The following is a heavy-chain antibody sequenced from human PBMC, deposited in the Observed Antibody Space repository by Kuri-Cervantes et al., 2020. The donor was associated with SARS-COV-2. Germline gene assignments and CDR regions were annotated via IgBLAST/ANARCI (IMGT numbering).Heavy chain of an antibody. Sequence: GSLRLSCAVYGGSFSGYHWSWIRQPPGKGLEWSGVINHSGSTNYNPSLKSRVTISVDTSKNQFSLKLSSVTAADTAVYYCARSSPHYYYGMDVWGQGTTVTVSS. CDR1: GGSFSGYH. V-gene: IGHV4-34*01. J-gene: IGHJ6*02. D-gene: IGHD6-13*01. CDR2: INHSGST. CDR3: ARSSPHYYYGMDV.